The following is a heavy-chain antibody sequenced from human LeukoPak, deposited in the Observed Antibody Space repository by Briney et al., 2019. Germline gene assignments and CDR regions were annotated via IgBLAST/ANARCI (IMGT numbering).Heavy chain of an antibody. CDR2: ISGDGGST. Sequence: PGVSLRLSCAASGFTFDDYAMHWVRQAPGKGLECVSLISGDGGSTYYAHSVRGRFTISRDNSKNSLYLQMDSLRTEDTAFYYCAKEIDTLGTNAFDIWGQGTMVTVSS. D-gene: IGHD2-15*01. J-gene: IGHJ3*02. CDR3: AKEIDTLGTNAFDI. V-gene: IGHV3-43*02. CDR1: GFTFDDYA.